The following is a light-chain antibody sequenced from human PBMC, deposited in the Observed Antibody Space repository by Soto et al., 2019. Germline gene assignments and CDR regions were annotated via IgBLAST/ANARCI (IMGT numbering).Light chain of an antibody. CDR2: DAS. CDR3: QQYNNYSPT. J-gene: IGKJ1*01. V-gene: IGKV1-5*01. Sequence: DIQMTQSPSTLSAYVGDRVTITCRASQSITNWVAWYQQKPGKAPKLLIYDASNLESGVPSRFSGGVSGSDFTLTVSSLQPDDFATYYCQQYNNYSPTFGQGTKV. CDR1: QSITNW.